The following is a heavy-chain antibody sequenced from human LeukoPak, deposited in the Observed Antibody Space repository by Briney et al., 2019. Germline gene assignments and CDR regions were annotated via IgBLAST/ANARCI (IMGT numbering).Heavy chain of an antibody. J-gene: IGHJ5*02. CDR2: ISAYNGNT. V-gene: IGHV1-18*01. Sequence: GASVKVSCKASGGTFSSYAISWVRQAPGQGLEWMGWISAYNGNTNYAQKFQGRFTMTTDTSTTTAYMELRSLRFDDTAVYYCARDLAWGYVEQRLGWLDPWGQGALVTVSS. CDR1: GGTFSSYA. CDR3: ARDLAWGYVEQRLGWLDP. D-gene: IGHD1/OR15-1a*01.